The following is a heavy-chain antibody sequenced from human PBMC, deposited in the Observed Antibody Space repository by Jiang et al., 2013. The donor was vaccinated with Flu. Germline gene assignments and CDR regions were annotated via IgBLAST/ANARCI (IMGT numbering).Heavy chain of an antibody. J-gene: IGHJ3*02. Sequence: VESGGGLIQPGGSLRLSCAASGFTVSSNYMSWVRQAPGKGLEWVSVIYSGGSTYYADSVKGRFTISRDNSKNTLYLQMNSLRAEDTAVYYCARAVDILTGYDAFDIWGQGTMVTVSS. CDR2: IYSGGST. CDR1: GFTVSSNY. CDR3: ARAVDILTGYDAFDI. V-gene: IGHV3-53*01. D-gene: IGHD3-9*01.